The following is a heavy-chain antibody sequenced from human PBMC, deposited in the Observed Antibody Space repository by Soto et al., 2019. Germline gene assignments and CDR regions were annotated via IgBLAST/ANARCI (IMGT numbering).Heavy chain of an antibody. D-gene: IGHD1-20*01. CDR2: INPNSGGT. J-gene: IGHJ4*02. V-gene: IGHV1-2*04. CDR1: GYTFTSYG. CDR3: ARDPSITGEGFFDY. Sequence: ASVKVSCKASGYTFTSYGISWVRQTPGQGLEWMGWINPNSGGTNYAQKFQGWVTMTRDTSTSTVYMELSSLRSEDTAVYYCARDPSITGEGFFDYWGQGTLVTVSS.